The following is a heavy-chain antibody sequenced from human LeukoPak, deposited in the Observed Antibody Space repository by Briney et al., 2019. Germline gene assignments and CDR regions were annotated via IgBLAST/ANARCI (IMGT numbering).Heavy chain of an antibody. D-gene: IGHD5-18*01. CDR2: ISSSGGAI. J-gene: IGHJ4*02. Sequence: GGSLRLSCAASGFTFSDYYMYWIRQAPGKGLEWVSSISSSGGAIYHADSVKGRFTISRDNAKNSLYLQMNSLRAGDTAVYYCARATRADTAMVNFDYWGQGTLVTVSS. CDR3: ARATRADTAMVNFDY. V-gene: IGHV3-11*01. CDR1: GFTFSDYY.